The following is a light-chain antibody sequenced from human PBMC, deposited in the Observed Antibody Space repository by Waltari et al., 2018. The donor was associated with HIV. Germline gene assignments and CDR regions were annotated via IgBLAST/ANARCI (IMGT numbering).Light chain of an antibody. J-gene: IGLJ2*01. CDR2: YVS. Sequence: QSALTQPRSLSGSPGQSVTISCTGTSSDVGSYNYVSWEQHHPGKAPNLIPYYVSERPSGVPDLFSGSKSDNTASLTISGLQAEDEADYYCCSSAGTYTFVVFGGGTKLTVL. V-gene: IGLV2-11*01. CDR3: CSSAGTYTFVV. CDR1: SSDVGSYNY.